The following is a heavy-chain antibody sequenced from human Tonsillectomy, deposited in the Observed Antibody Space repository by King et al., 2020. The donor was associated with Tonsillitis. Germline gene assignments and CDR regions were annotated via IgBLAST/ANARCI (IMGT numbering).Heavy chain of an antibody. CDR3: ARGERGYSYGGLWYYYMDV. J-gene: IGHJ6*03. D-gene: IGHD5-18*01. CDR2: IYHSGST. Sequence: QLQESGPGLVKPSGTLSLTCAVSGGSISSSNWWSWVRQPPGKGLEWIGEIYHSGSTNYNPSLNGRVTISVDKSKNQFSLKLSSVTAADTAVYYCARGERGYSYGGLWYYYMDVWGKGTTVTVSS. V-gene: IGHV4-4*02. CDR1: GGSISSSNW.